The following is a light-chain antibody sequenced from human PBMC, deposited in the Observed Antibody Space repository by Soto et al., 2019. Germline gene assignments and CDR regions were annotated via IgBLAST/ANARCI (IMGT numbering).Light chain of an antibody. Sequence: QSVLTQPASVSGSPGQSITISCTGTSSDIGTYNLVSWYQQHPGNAPKLMIYEGNKRPSGVSDRFSGSKSGNTASLTMSGLQAEDEADYYCCSYAGSSTVLFGGGTKLTVL. CDR3: CSYAGSSTVL. J-gene: IGLJ2*01. V-gene: IGLV2-23*01. CDR2: EGN. CDR1: SSDIGTYNL.